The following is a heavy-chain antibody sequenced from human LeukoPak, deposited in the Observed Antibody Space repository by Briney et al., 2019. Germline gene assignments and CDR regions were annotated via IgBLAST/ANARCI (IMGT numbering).Heavy chain of an antibody. CDR3: TREEDIVVVVAATFDY. CDR2: IRSKAYGGTT. D-gene: IGHD2-15*01. V-gene: IGHV3-49*03. Sequence: QAGGSLRLSCTASGFTFGDYAMSWFRQAPGKGLEWVGFIRSKAYGGTTEYAASVKGRFTISRDDSKSIAYLQMNSLKTEDTAVYYCTREEDIVVVVAATFDYSGQGTLVTVSS. CDR1: GFTFGDYA. J-gene: IGHJ4*02.